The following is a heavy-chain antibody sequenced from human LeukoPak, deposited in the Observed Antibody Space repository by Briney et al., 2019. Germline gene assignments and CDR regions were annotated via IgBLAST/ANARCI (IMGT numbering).Heavy chain of an antibody. CDR2: IYYSGST. D-gene: IGHD3-22*01. CDR3: ARVVVITSRDYYYYYMDV. J-gene: IGHJ6*03. CDR1: GGSISSSSYY. V-gene: IGHV4-39*07. Sequence: SETLSLTCTVSGGSISSSSYYWGWIRQPPGKGLEWIGSIYYSGSTYYNPSLKSRVTISVDTSKNQFSLKLSSVTAADTAVYYCARVVVITSRDYYYYYMDVWGEGTTVTVSS.